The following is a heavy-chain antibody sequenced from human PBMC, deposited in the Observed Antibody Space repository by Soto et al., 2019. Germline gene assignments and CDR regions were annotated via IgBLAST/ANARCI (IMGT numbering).Heavy chain of an antibody. CDR1: GFTFSSYG. J-gene: IGHJ3*02. Sequence: QVQLVESGGGVVQPGRSLRLSCAASGFTFSSYGMHWVRQAPGKGLEWVAVISYDGSNKYYADSVKGRFTISRDNSKNTLYLQMNSLRAEDTAVYYCAKFPIGAFDIWGQGTIVTVSS. V-gene: IGHV3-30*18. CDR2: ISYDGSNK. CDR3: AKFPIGAFDI.